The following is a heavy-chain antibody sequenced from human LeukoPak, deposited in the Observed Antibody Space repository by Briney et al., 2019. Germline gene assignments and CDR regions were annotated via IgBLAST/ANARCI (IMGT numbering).Heavy chain of an antibody. Sequence: SVKVSCKASGGTFSSYAISWVRQAPGQGLEWMGRIIPILGIANYAQKFQGRVTITADKSTSTAYMELSSLRSEDTAVYYCATPGGTIVRGVPEVFDYWGQGTLVTGPS. V-gene: IGHV1-69*04. CDR1: GGTFSSYA. D-gene: IGHD3-10*01. CDR3: ATPGGTIVRGVPEVFDY. J-gene: IGHJ4*02. CDR2: IIPILGIA.